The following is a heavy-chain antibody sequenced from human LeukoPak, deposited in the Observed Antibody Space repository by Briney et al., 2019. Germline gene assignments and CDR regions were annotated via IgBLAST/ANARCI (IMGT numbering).Heavy chain of an antibody. V-gene: IGHV4-59*01. D-gene: IGHD5-18*01. J-gene: IGHJ4*02. CDR1: GGSIRSYY. CDR3: ARAEDTAMVIDY. CDR2: IYYSGST. Sequence: SETLSLTCTVSGGSIRSYYWSWIRQPPGKGLEWTGYIYYSGSTNYNPSLKSRVTISVDTSKNQFSLKLSSVTAADTAVYYCARAEDTAMVIDYWGQGTLVTVSS.